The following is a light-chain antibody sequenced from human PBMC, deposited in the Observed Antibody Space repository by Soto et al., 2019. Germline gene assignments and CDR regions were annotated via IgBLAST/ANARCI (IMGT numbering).Light chain of an antibody. Sequence: QSVLTQPPSVSGAPGQRVIVSCTGSTSNIGAGYDVHWYQQLPGTSLKLLIFANSNRPSGVPDRFSASRSGSSASLTITGLQAEDEADYYCQSYDTSLSGSYVFGSGTKVTVL. CDR3: QSYDTSLSGSYV. J-gene: IGLJ1*01. V-gene: IGLV1-40*01. CDR1: TSNIGAGYD. CDR2: ANS.